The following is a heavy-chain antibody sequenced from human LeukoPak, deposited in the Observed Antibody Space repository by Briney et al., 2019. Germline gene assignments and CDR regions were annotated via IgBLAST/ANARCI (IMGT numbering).Heavy chain of an antibody. CDR3: ARGESSDCTCIDY. CDR1: GFTVSSRY. J-gene: IGHJ4*02. D-gene: IGHD2-21*02. Sequence: GGSLRLSCAASGFTVSSRYMSWVRQAPGKGLEWVSVIHGDGSTYYADSVKGRFTISRDNSKNTLCLQMNSLRAEDTAVYYCARGESSDCTCIDYWGQGTLVNVSS. CDR2: IHGDGST. V-gene: IGHV3-53*01.